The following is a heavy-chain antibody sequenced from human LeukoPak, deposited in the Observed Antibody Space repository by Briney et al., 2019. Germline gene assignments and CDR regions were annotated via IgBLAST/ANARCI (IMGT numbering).Heavy chain of an antibody. CDR1: GFTFSDYY. J-gene: IGHJ3*02. CDR2: ISSSGSTI. CDR3: ARGPPRRADYGDYGSRAFDI. Sequence: GGSLRLSCAASGFTFSDYYMSWIRQAPGKGLEWVSYISSSGSTIYYADSVKGRFTISRDNAKNTLYLQMNSLRAEDTAVYYCARGPPRRADYGDYGSRAFDIWGQGTMVTVSS. V-gene: IGHV3-11*04. D-gene: IGHD4-17*01.